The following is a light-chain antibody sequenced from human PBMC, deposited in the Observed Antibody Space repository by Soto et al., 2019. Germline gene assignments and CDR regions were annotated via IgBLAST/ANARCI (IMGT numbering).Light chain of an antibody. CDR1: QNIYNN. CDR3: QQYNSYSK. CDR2: RAS. V-gene: IGKV3-15*01. Sequence: IVMTQSPAPLSVSPGERATLSCRASQNIYNNIAWYQHRPGQAPRLLIYRASTRATGVPARFSGSGFETEYTLTISSLQPDDFATYYCQQYNSYSKFGQGTKVDIK. J-gene: IGKJ1*01.